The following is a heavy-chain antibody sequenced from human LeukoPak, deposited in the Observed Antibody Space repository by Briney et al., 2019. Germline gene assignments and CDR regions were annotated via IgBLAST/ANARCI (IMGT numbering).Heavy chain of an antibody. CDR1: GFTFSSYA. D-gene: IGHD6-13*01. J-gene: IGHJ4*02. V-gene: IGHV3-23*01. CDR3: AKSPAYGAAAPGDY. Sequence: GGSLRLSCAASGFTFSSYAMSWVRQAPGKGLEWVSGISGSGGNTYYADSVKGRFTISRDNSTTTLYLQMNSLRAEDTAVYYCAKSPAYGAAAPGDYWGQGTLVTVSS. CDR2: ISGSGGNT.